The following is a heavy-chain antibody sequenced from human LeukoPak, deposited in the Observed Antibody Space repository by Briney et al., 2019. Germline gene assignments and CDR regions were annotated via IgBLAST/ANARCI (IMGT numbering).Heavy chain of an antibody. CDR1: GFTFSSYA. Sequence: QPGGSLRLSCAASGFTFSSYAMSWVRQAPGKGLEWVSAISGSGGSTYYADSVKGRFTISRDNSKNTLYLHMDSLRVEDTAVYYCAKDWRVNNTPNDFWGQGTLVTVSS. J-gene: IGHJ4*02. CDR3: AKDWRVNNTPNDF. CDR2: ISGSGGST. D-gene: IGHD3-22*01. V-gene: IGHV3-23*01.